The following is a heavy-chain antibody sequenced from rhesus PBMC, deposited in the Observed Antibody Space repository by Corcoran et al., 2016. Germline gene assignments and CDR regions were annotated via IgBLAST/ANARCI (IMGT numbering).Heavy chain of an antibody. J-gene: IGHJ4*01. CDR1: GYTFTDYY. V-gene: IGHV1-111*02. CDR3: ATDRQHQFDY. D-gene: IGHD2-33*01. Sequence: EVQLVQSGAEVKKPGASVKISCKASGYTFTDYYLHWVRQAPGKGLEWKGRVDPEDGEAIHARKFQDRVTITADTATDTAYMELSSLRSEDTAVYYCATDRQHQFDYWGQGVLVTVSS. CDR2: VDPEDGEA.